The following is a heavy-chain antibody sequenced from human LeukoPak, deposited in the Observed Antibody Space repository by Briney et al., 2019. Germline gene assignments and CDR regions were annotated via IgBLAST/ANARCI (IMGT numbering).Heavy chain of an antibody. J-gene: IGHJ4*02. D-gene: IGHD3-16*02. CDR1: GYTFTSYG. CDR2: ISAYNGNT. V-gene: IGHV1-18*01. Sequence: ASVKVSCTASGYTFTSYGISWARQAPGQGLEWMGWISAYNGNTNYAQKLQGRVTMTTDTSTSTAYMELRSLRSDDTAAYYCARDHGYDYVWGSYRSVAESPDYWGQGTLVTVSS. CDR3: ARDHGYDYVWGSYRSVAESPDY.